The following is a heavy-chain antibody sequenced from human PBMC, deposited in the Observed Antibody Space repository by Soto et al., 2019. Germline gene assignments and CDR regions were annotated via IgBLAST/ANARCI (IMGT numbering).Heavy chain of an antibody. Sequence: GSLRLSCAASGCNVSIYSMNRVRQAPGKGLEWVSYIMPGSSHIFYADSVKGRFTISRDNAKNSLYLQMNSLRAEDTAVYYCAIEKVGPTYSHVFDIWGQGTMVTVSS. CDR2: IMPGSSHI. J-gene: IGHJ3*02. D-gene: IGHD1-26*01. CDR1: GCNVSIYS. CDR3: AIEKVGPTYSHVFDI. V-gene: IGHV3-48*01.